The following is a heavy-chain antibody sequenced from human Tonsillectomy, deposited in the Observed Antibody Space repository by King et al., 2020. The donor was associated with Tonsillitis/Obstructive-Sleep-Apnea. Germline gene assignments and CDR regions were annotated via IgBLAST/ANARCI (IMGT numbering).Heavy chain of an antibody. CDR3: ARDGQGYSYCPPARPFYI. D-gene: IGHD5-18*01. Sequence: VQLVESGGGLIQPGGSLRLSCAASGFTVSSNYMSWVRQSPGKGREWVSVIYSGGSTYYADSGKGRFTMSRDNSKNTLYLQMNSLRAEDTSVFYCARDGQGYSYCPPARPFYIWGQGTMVTVSS. J-gene: IGHJ3*02. CDR1: GFTVSSNY. CDR2: IYSGGST. V-gene: IGHV3-53*01.